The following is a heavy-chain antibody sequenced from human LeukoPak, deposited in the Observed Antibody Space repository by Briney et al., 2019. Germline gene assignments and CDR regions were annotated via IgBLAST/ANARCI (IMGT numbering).Heavy chain of an antibody. D-gene: IGHD5-24*01. CDR1: GGTFSSYA. J-gene: IGHJ4*02. CDR2: IIPIFGTA. V-gene: IGHV1-69*05. CDR3: ARGERWLQSELDY. Sequence: RASVKVSCKASGGTFSSYAISWVRQAPGQGLEWMGGIIPIFGTANYAQKFQGRVTITMDESTSTAYMELSSLRSEDTAVYYCARGERWLQSELDYWGQGTLVTVSS.